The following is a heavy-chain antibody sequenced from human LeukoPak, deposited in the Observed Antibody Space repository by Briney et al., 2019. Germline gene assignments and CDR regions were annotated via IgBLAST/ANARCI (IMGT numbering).Heavy chain of an antibody. Sequence: GGSLRLSCVASGFTFSGYAMRWVRQAPGKGLEWVSVISGNSISTYYADSAKGRFTISRDNAKNSLYLQMNSLSAEDTAVYYCARGGYPGIAVAGFFDYWGQGTLVTVSS. CDR1: GFTFSGYA. V-gene: IGHV3-23*01. CDR2: ISGNSIST. J-gene: IGHJ4*02. CDR3: ARGGYPGIAVAGFFDY. D-gene: IGHD6-19*01.